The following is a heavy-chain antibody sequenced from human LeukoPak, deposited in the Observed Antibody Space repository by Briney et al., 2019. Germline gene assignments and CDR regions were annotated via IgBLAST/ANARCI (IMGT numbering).Heavy chain of an antibody. CDR1: GFTFSSYA. CDR2: ISYDGSNK. CDR3: ARDQRAGYYGSGSYVNAFDI. J-gene: IGHJ3*02. Sequence: GGSLRLSCAASGFTFSSYAMHWVRQAPGKGLEWVAVISYDGSNKYYADSVKGRFTISRDNSKNTLYLQMNSLRAEDTAVYYCARDQRAGYYGSGSYVNAFDIWGQGTMVTVPS. V-gene: IGHV3-30-3*01. D-gene: IGHD3-10*01.